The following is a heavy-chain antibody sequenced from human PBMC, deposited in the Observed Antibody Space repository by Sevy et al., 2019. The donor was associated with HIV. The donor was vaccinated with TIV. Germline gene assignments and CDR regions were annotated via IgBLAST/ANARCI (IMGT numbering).Heavy chain of an antibody. Sequence: GGSLRLSCTASGFNFNTYGMHWVRQAPGKGLEWLAIISYDGNKYYADSVEGRFTISRDNSRNTLYLEMNSLKSEDTAVFDCARAGRLRLGELSSGPHYWGPGTLVTVSS. V-gene: IGHV3-30*03. CDR1: GFNFNTYG. CDR3: ARAGRLRLGELSSGPHY. CDR2: ISYDGNK. D-gene: IGHD3-16*02. J-gene: IGHJ4*02.